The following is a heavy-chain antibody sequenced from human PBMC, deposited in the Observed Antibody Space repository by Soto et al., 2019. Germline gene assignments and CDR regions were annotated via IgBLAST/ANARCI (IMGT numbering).Heavy chain of an antibody. CDR3: ARRGGGNYPFYFDY. V-gene: IGHV4-34*01. Sequence: SETLSLTCGVYGGSFSGYYWSWIRQPPGKGLEWIGEIDHSGSTNYNPSLKSRVSISVDTSKRQFSLKLSFVTAADTAVYYCARRGGGNYPFYFDYWGQGTLVTVSS. CDR2: IDHSGST. CDR1: GGSFSGYY. D-gene: IGHD1-26*01. J-gene: IGHJ4*02.